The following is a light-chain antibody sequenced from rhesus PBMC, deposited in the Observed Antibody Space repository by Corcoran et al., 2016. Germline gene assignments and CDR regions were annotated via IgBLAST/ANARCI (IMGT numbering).Light chain of an antibody. Sequence: DIQMTQSPSSLSASVGDRVTITCRARQDISRWLAWYQQTPGKAPNLLIYGASSLQSGVPSRFSGSGSGTDFTLTISSLQPEDFATYFCQQYNSAPLTFGGGTKMEI. CDR1: QDISRW. CDR2: GAS. J-gene: IGKJ4*01. V-gene: IGKV1-21*01. CDR3: QQYNSAPLT.